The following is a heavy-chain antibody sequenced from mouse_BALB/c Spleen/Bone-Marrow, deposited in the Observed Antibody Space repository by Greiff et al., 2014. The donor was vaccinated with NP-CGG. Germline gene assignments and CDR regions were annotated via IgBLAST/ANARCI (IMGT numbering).Heavy chain of an antibody. CDR2: ISTYSGNT. CDR1: GYTFTEYA. D-gene: IGHD2-14*01. CDR3: ARGYPGYYAMDY. J-gene: IGHJ4*01. V-gene: IGHV1-67*01. Sequence: VKLQESGPELVRPGVSVKISCKGSGYTFTEYAMHWVKQSHAKSLEWIGVISTYSGNTNYNQKFKGKATLTVDKSSSTAFMELARLTSEDSAIYLCARGYPGYYAMDYWGQGTSVTVSS.